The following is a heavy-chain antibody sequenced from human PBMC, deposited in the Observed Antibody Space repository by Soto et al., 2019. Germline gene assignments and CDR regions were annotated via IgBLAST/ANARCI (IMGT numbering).Heavy chain of an antibody. CDR3: ARRTNGYFGY. CDR1: GFTFSDYT. J-gene: IGHJ4*02. D-gene: IGHD2-8*01. CDR2: ILADYNA. V-gene: IGHV3-23*03. Sequence: EVQLLDSGGGLVQPGGSLTLSCAASGFTFSDYTMTWVRQAPGKVLECISVILADYNAYYTDSVRGRFTISRHNSKNTLYLQMNSLRAEDTAVYYCARRTNGYFGYWGQGALVTVSS.